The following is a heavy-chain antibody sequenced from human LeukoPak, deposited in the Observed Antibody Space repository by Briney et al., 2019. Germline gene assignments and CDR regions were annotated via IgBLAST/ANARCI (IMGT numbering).Heavy chain of an antibody. V-gene: IGHV4-4*08. CDR1: DDSITMYY. J-gene: IGHJ4*02. CDR2: VDHTGST. D-gene: IGHD3-22*01. Sequence: SETLSLTCSVSDDSITMYYWTWIRQPPGKGLEWIGYVDHTGSTNFNPSLNGRVSISRDTTNNLFSLRLRSVTAADTAVYYCAREESGYDSSGRVDYWGQGTLVTVSS. CDR3: AREESGYDSSGRVDY.